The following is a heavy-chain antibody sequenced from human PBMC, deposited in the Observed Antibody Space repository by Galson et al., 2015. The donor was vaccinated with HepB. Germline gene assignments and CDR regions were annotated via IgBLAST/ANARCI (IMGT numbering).Heavy chain of an antibody. Sequence: SLRLSCAASGFTFSSYWMHWVRQAPGKGLVWVSRINSDGSSTSYADSVKGRFTISRDNAKNTLYLQMNSLRAEDTAVYYCARVADCSGGACYNWYFDPWGQGTLVTVSS. J-gene: IGHJ5*02. D-gene: IGHD2-15*01. CDR3: ARVADCSGGACYNWYFDP. CDR1: GFTFSSYW. V-gene: IGHV3-74*01. CDR2: INSDGSST.